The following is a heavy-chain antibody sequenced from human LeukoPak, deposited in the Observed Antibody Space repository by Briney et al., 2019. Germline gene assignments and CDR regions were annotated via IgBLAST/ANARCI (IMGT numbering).Heavy chain of an antibody. D-gene: IGHD2-2*01. CDR2: IRYDGSNK. V-gene: IGHV3-30*02. CDR1: GFTFSSYG. Sequence: PGGSLRLSCAASGFTFSSYGMHWVRQAPGKGLEWVAFIRYDGSNKYYADSVKGRFTISRDNSKNTLYLQMNSLRAEDTAVYYCAAWSRYQVLPDAFDIWGQGTMVTVSS. J-gene: IGHJ3*02. CDR3: AAWSRYQVLPDAFDI.